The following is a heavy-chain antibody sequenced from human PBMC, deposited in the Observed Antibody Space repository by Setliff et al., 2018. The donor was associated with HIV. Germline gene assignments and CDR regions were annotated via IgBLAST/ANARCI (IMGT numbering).Heavy chain of an antibody. CDR3: AREHHIAETDTRLANYFDY. Sequence: SVKVSCKASGGTFSSYAISWVRQAPGQGLEWMGGIIPIFGTANYAQKFQGRVTITSDTSTKTVYMELISLKSEDTAVYNCAREHHIAETDTRLANYFDYWGQGTLVTVSS. J-gene: IGHJ4*02. D-gene: IGHD6-13*01. V-gene: IGHV1-69*05. CDR1: GGTFSSYA. CDR2: IIPIFGTA.